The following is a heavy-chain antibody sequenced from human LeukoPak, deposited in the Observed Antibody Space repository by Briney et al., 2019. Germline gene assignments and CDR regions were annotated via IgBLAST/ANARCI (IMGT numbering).Heavy chain of an antibody. V-gene: IGHV3-30-3*01. CDR2: MSYDGSNK. CDR3: ARDHPEFDY. Sequence: GRSLRLSCAASGFTFRNYVMHWVRQAPGKGLEWVAAMSYDGSNKYYADSVKGRFTISRDNSNNTLYLQMNGLRAEDTAVYYCARDHPEFDYWGQGTLVTVSS. CDR1: GFTFRNYV. J-gene: IGHJ4*02.